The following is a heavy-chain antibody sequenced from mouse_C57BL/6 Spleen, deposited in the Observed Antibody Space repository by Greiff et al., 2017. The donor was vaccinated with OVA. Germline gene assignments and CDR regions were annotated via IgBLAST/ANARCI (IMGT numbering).Heavy chain of an antibody. J-gene: IGHJ4*01. CDR2: INYDGSST. CDR3: ARGDDGRSYGYAMDY. D-gene: IGHD1-1*01. V-gene: IGHV5-16*01. CDR1: GFTFSDYY. Sequence: EVHLVESEGGLVQPGSSMKLSCTASGFTFSDYYMAWVRQVPEKGLEWVANINYDGSSTYYLDSLKSRFIISRDNAKNILYLQMSSLKSEDTATYYCARGDDGRSYGYAMDYWGQGTSVTVSS.